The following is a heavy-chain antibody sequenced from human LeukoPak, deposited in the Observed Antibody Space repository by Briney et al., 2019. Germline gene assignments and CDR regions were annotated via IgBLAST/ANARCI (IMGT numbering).Heavy chain of an antibody. V-gene: IGHV1-2*02. D-gene: IGHD7-27*01. CDR1: GYSFSAYY. J-gene: IGHJ3*02. CDR2: INPTSGDT. Sequence: ASVKVSCKASGYSFSAYYMHWVRQAPGQGLEWMGWINPTSGDTNYVEKFQGRVTMTRDTPISTAYMEVSRVRSDDTAVYYCARGDGDGPARRAFDIWGQGTMVTVSS. CDR3: ARGDGDGPARRAFDI.